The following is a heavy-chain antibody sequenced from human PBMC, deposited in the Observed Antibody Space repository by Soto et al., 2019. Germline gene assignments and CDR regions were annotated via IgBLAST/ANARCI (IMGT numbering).Heavy chain of an antibody. CDR3: AREIYDDYDSSGFDH. V-gene: IGHV3-23*01. J-gene: IGHJ4*02. CDR1: GFTFSSYA. D-gene: IGHD3-22*01. Sequence: GGSLRLSCAASGFTFSSYAMSWVRQAPGKGLEWVSAISGSGGSTYYADSVKGRFTISRDTSTNTLYLQMNSLRAEDTAVYYCAREIYDDYDSSGFDHWGQGTLVTVSS. CDR2: ISGSGGST.